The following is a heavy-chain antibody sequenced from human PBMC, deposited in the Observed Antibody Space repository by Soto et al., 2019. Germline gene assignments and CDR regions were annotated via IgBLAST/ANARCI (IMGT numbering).Heavy chain of an antibody. CDR1: GGSISSGGYY. V-gene: IGHV4-31*03. Sequence: TLSLTCTVSGGSISSGGYYWSWIRQHPGKGLEWIGYIYYSGSTYYNPSLKSRVTISVDTSKNQFSLKLSSVTAADTAVYYCARDRYDIVVGNWFDPWGQGTLVTVS. CDR3: ARDRYDIVVGNWFDP. D-gene: IGHD2-15*01. CDR2: IYYSGST. J-gene: IGHJ5*02.